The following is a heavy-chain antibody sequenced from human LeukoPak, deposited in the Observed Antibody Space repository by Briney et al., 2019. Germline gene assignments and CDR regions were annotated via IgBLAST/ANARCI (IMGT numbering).Heavy chain of an antibody. D-gene: IGHD6-13*01. CDR3: ARDNPHSEAYSSSWYVGSGAFDI. V-gene: IGHV4-39*07. Sequence: SETLSLTCTVSGGSISSSSYYWGWIRQPPGKGLEWIGSIYYSGSTYYNPSLKSRVTMSVDTSKNQFSLKLSSVTAADTAVYYCARDNPHSEAYSSSWYVGSGAFDIWGQGTMVTVSS. CDR1: GGSISSSSYY. CDR2: IYYSGST. J-gene: IGHJ3*02.